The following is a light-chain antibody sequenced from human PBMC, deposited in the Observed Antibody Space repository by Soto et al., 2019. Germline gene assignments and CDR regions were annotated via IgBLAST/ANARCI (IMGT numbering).Light chain of an antibody. CDR3: SSYTSSSTLVL. J-gene: IGLJ2*01. V-gene: IGLV2-14*01. CDR1: SSDVGGYNY. Sequence: QSALTQPASVSGSPGQSITISCTGTSSDVGGYNYVSWYQQHPAKAPKLMIYDVSSRPSGVSNRFSGSKSGNTASLTISGLQAEDEADYYCSSYTSSSTLVLFGGGTKLTVL. CDR2: DVS.